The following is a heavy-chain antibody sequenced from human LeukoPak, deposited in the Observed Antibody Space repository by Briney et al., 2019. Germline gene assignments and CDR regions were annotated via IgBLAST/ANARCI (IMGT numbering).Heavy chain of an antibody. D-gene: IGHD3-3*01. J-gene: IGHJ6*03. CDR2: INHSGST. Sequence: SETLSLTCAVYGGSFSGYYWSWIRQPPGKGLEWIGEINHSGSTNYNPSLKSRVTISVDTSKNQFSLKLSSVTAADTAVNYCARWRYDFWSGYYTSYYYYYMDVWGKGTTVTVSS. V-gene: IGHV4-34*01. CDR3: ARWRYDFWSGYYTSYYYYYMDV. CDR1: GGSFSGYY.